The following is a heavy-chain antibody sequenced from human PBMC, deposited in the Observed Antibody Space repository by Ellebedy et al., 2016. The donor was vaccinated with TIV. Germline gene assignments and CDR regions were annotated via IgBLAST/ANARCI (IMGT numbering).Heavy chain of an antibody. V-gene: IGHV3-23*01. CDR2: ISGSGGGT. Sequence: GESLKISCATSGFTFTVYAMSWVRQAPGKGLEWVATISGSGGGTNYGDSVKGRFTISRDSSKNTLYLQMDTLRADDTAVYYCASSPSQGYWGQGTLVTVSS. CDR3: ASSPSQGY. D-gene: IGHD6-19*01. J-gene: IGHJ4*02. CDR1: GFTFTVYA.